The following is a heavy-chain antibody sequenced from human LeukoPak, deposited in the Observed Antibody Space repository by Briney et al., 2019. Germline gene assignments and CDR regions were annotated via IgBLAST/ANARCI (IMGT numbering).Heavy chain of an antibody. CDR2: INHSGST. D-gene: IGHD4-23*01. J-gene: IGHJ6*03. CDR1: GGSFSGYY. Sequence: SETLSLTCAVHGGSFSGYYWSWIGQPPGKGLEWIGEINHSGSTNYNPSLKSRVTISVDTSKNQFSLKLSSVTAADTAVYYCARGSGSSNSLYYYYYMDVWGKGTTVTVSS. V-gene: IGHV4-34*01. CDR3: ARGSGSSNSLYYYYYMDV.